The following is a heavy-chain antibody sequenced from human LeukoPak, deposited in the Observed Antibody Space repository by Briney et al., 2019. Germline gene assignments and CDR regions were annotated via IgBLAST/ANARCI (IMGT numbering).Heavy chain of an antibody. D-gene: IGHD3-10*01. J-gene: IGHJ6*03. CDR1: RYTFTSYY. CDR3: ARGPSITMVRGGQWYYYMDV. CDR2: INPSGGST. Sequence: GASVKVSCKASRYTFTSYYMHWVRQAPGQGLEWMGIINPSGGSTNYSQKFQCRVTMTRDTSTNAVYMERSRLRSEDTAVYYCARGPSITMVRGGQWYYYMDVWGKGTTVTISS. V-gene: IGHV1-46*01.